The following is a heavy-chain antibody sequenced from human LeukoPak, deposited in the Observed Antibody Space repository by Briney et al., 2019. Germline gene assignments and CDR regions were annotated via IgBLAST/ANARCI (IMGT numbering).Heavy chain of an antibody. Sequence: SETLFLTCAVYGGSFSGYYWSWIRQPPGKGLEWIGEINHSGSTNYNPSLKSRVTISVDTSKNQFSLKLSSVTAADTAVYYCARSLQIIAAGYNWFDPWGQGTLVTVSS. J-gene: IGHJ5*02. D-gene: IGHD6-13*01. CDR1: GGSFSGYY. CDR2: INHSGST. V-gene: IGHV4-34*01. CDR3: ARSLQIIAAGYNWFDP.